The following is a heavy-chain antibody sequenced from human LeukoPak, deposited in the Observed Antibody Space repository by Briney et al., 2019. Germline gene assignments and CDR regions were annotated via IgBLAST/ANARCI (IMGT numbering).Heavy chain of an antibody. D-gene: IGHD1-14*01. V-gene: IGHV4-38-2*02. J-gene: IGHJ6*03. CDR1: GYSISTSYY. CDR2: IYHSGNT. CDR3: ARGPAGLYYYYYMDV. Sequence: PSETLSLTCTVSGYSISTSYYWGWIRQPPGKGLEWIGSIYHSGNTYYNPSLKSRVTISVDTSKNQFSLRLSSVTAADTAVYYCARGPAGLYYYYYMDVWGKGTTVTVSS.